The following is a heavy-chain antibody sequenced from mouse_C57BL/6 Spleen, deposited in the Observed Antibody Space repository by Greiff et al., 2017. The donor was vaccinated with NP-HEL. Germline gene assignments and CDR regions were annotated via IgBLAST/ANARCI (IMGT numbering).Heavy chain of an antibody. D-gene: IGHD1-1*01. Sequence: QVQLQQSGAELVRPGPSVKLSCKASGFTLTSYWMHWVKQRPGQGLEWIGVIDPSDSYTNYNPKFKGKATLTVDTSTSTAYMQLSSLTSEDTAVYYCAREGYGVSNGYWDFDVWGTGTTVTVSS. J-gene: IGHJ1*03. CDR2: IDPSDSYT. CDR1: GFTLTSYW. CDR3: AREGYGVSNGYWDFDV. V-gene: IGHV1-59*01.